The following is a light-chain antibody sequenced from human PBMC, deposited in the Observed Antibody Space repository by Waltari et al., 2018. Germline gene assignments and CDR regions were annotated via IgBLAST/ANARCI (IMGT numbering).Light chain of an antibody. CDR2: EVS. V-gene: IGLV2-8*01. Sequence: QSALTQPPSASGSPGQSVTMSCPGTSSDAGGYNYVSWYQQHPGTVPKLIIYEVSDRPSGVPHRFSGSKSGNTASLTVSGLQAEDEADYYCSSYAGSNSHVFGTGTRVTVL. CDR3: SSYAGSNSHV. CDR1: SSDAGGYNY. J-gene: IGLJ1*01.